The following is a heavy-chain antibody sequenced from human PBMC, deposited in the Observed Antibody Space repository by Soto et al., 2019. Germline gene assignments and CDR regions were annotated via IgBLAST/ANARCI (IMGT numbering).Heavy chain of an antibody. CDR2: IYHSGST. CDR1: SGSISSSNW. Sequence: SETLSLTCAVSSGSISSSNWWSWVRPPPGKGLEWIGEIYHSGSTNYNPSLKSRVTISVDKSKNQFSLKLSSVTAADTAVYYCARGADYYGSGSYYNIMRNWFDPWGQGTLVTAPQ. CDR3: ARGADYYGSGSYYNIMRNWFDP. V-gene: IGHV4-4*02. J-gene: IGHJ5*02. D-gene: IGHD3-10*01.